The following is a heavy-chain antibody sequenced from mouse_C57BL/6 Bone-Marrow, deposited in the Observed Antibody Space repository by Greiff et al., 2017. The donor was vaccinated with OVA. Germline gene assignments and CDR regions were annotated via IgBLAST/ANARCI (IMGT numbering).Heavy chain of an antibody. D-gene: IGHD2-4*01. V-gene: IGHV1-55*01. J-gene: IGHJ4*01. CDR1: GYTFTSYW. Sequence: VQLQQSGAELVKPGASVKMSCKASGYTFTSYWITWVKQRPGQGLEWIGDIYPGSGSTNYNEKFKSKATLTVDTSSSTAYMQLSSLTSEDSAVYYCASRSDYDEYAMDYWGQGTSVTVSS. CDR2: IYPGSGST. CDR3: ASRSDYDEYAMDY.